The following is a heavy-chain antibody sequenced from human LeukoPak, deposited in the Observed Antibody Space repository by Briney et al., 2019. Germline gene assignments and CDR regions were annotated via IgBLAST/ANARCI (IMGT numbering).Heavy chain of an antibody. CDR2: IYYSGST. D-gene: IGHD3-22*01. Sequence: SETLSLTCTVSGGSISSSSYYWGWIRQPPGKGLEWIGSIYYSGSTYYNPSLKSRVTISVDTSKNQFSLKLSSVTAADTAVYYCARRVFYYDSRTAFDIWGQGTMDTVSS. V-gene: IGHV4-39*01. CDR3: ARRVFYYDSRTAFDI. CDR1: GGSISSSSYY. J-gene: IGHJ3*02.